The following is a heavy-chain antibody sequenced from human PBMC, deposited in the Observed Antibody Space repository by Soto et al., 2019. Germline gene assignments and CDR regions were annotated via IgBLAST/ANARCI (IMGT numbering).Heavy chain of an antibody. V-gene: IGHV4-59*08. CDR3: ARQGYYGSGSYYKFRWFDP. D-gene: IGHD3-10*01. CDR1: GGSFSGYY. CDR2: IYYSGST. Sequence: PSETLSLTCAVYGGSFSGYYWSWIRQPPGKGLEWIGYIYYSGSTNYSPSLKSRVTISIDTSKNQFSLKLSSVTAADTALYYCARQGYYGSGSYYKFRWFDPWGQGTLVTVSS. J-gene: IGHJ5*02.